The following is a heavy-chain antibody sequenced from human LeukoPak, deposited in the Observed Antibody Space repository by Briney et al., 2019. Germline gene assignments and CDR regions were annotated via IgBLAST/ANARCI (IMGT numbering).Heavy chain of an antibody. CDR2: IWYDGSNK. V-gene: IGHV3-33*01. J-gene: IGHJ4*02. D-gene: IGHD3-22*01. CDR1: GFTFSSYG. Sequence: PGGSLSLSCAASGFTFSSYGMHWVRQAPGKGLEWVAVIWYDGSNKYYADSVKGRFTISRDNSKNTLYLQMNSLRAEDTAVYYCARDGYYYDSSGKVYWGQGTLVTVSS. CDR3: ARDGYYYDSSGKVY.